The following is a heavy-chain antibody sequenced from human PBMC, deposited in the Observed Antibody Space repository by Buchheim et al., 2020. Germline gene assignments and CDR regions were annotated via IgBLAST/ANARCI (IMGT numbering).Heavy chain of an antibody. J-gene: IGHJ6*02. D-gene: IGHD3-9*01. CDR3: AREGLRYFDWLLLYYYYGMDV. Sequence: QVQLVQSGAEVKKPGSSVKVSCKASGGTFSSYAISWVRQAPGQGLEWMGRIIPILGIANYAQKCQGRVTITADKSTSTAYMELSSLRSEDTAVYYCAREGLRYFDWLLLYYYYGMDVWGQGTT. CDR1: GGTFSSYA. CDR2: IIPILGIA. V-gene: IGHV1-69*04.